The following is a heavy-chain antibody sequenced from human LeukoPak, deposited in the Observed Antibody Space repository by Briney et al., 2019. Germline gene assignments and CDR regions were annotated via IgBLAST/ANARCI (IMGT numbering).Heavy chain of an antibody. J-gene: IGHJ4*02. CDR2: IYYTET. V-gene: IGHV4-59*02. Sequence: PSETLSLTCTVSGGSVSNYYWSWIRQSPGKGLEWIGYIYYTETSYNPSLKSRVTISADTSKNQFSLKLSSVTAADTAVYYCARCSSRSGGSCFYFDYWGQGTLVTVSS. CDR1: GGSVSNYY. D-gene: IGHD2-15*01. CDR3: ARCSSRSGGSCFYFDY.